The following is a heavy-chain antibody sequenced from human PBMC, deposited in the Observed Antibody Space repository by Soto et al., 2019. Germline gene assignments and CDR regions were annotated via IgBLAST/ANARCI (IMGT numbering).Heavy chain of an antibody. CDR3: ARERRGGNSGYYLDY. CDR2: ISSDGNNK. Sequence: QVQLVESGGGVVQPGRSLRLSCAASGFTLSNYAMHWVRQAPGKGLEWVTVISSDGNNKYYADSVKGRFTISRDNSKNTLYLQVISLRAEDTAVYYCARERRGGNSGYYLDYWGQGTLVTVSS. V-gene: IGHV3-30-3*01. D-gene: IGHD2-21*02. CDR1: GFTLSNYA. J-gene: IGHJ4*02.